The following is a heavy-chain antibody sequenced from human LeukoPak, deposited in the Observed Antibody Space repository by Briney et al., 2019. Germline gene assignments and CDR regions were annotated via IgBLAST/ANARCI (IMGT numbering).Heavy chain of an antibody. V-gene: IGHV3-48*03. Sequence: PGGSLRLSCAASGFTFSSYEMNWVRQAPGKGLEWVSYISSSGSTIYYADSVKGRFTIPRDNAKNSLYLQMNSLRAEDTAVYYCARSRLLWFGELFFDYWGQGTLVTVSS. CDR1: GFTFSSYE. CDR3: ARSRLLWFGELFFDY. J-gene: IGHJ4*02. CDR2: ISSSGSTI. D-gene: IGHD3-10*01.